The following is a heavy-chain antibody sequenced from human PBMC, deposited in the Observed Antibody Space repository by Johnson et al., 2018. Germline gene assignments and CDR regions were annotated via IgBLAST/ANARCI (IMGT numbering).Heavy chain of an antibody. CDR2: ISSSSSFI. CDR3: ARAFFTVTTEGMDG. D-gene: IGHD4-17*01. CDR1: GFTFSSYS. Sequence: VESGGGLVKPGGSLRLFCAASGFTFSSYSMNWVSQAPGKGLEWVSSISSSSSFIYYTDSVKGRFTISRDNAKNSLYLQMNSLCAADTAVYYWARAFFTVTTEGMDGWGQGTTVTASS. V-gene: IGHV3-21*01. J-gene: IGHJ6*02.